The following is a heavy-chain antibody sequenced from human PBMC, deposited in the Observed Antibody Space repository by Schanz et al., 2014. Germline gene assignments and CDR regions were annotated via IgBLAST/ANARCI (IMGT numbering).Heavy chain of an antibody. V-gene: IGHV3-23*01. Sequence: EVQLLESGGGLVQPGGSLRLSCAASGFTFGDYAMTWVRQAPGKGLEWVSAINTGVNTYYADSVRGRFTMSRDNSKNTLYLQMNSLRAEDTGLYFCARGGSGSHYRLDYWGQGTLVTVSS. CDR2: INTGVNT. CDR1: GFTFGDYA. D-gene: IGHD1-26*01. CDR3: ARGGSGSHYRLDY. J-gene: IGHJ4*02.